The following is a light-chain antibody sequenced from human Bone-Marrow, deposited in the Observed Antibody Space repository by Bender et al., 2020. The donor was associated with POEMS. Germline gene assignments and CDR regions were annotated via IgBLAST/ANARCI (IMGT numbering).Light chain of an antibody. CDR3: SSYAGSNNYV. J-gene: IGLJ1*01. Sequence: QSALTQPPSASGSPGQSVTISCTGTSSDVGGYTYVSWYQQHPGKAPKLMISEVNKRPSGVPDRFSGSKSGNTASLTVSGLQAEDEADYYCSSYAGSNNYVFGTGAKVTVL. CDR2: EVN. CDR1: SSDVGGYTY. V-gene: IGLV2-8*01.